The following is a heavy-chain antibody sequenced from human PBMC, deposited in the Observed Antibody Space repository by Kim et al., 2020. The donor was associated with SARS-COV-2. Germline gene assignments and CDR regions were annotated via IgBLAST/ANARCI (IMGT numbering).Heavy chain of an antibody. CDR1: GGSISSSSYY. CDR3: ASDGMLYFDY. D-gene: IGHD1-1*01. CDR2: IYYSGST. V-gene: IGHV4-39*07. Sequence: SETLSLTCTVSGGSISSSSYYWGWIRQPPGKGLEWIGSIYYSGSTYYNPSLKSRVTISVDTSKNQFSLKLSSVTAADTAVYYCASDGMLYFDYWGQGTLVTVSS. J-gene: IGHJ4*02.